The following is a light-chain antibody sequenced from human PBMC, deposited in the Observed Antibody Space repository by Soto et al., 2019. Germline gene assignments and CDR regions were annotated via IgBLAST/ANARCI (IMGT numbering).Light chain of an antibody. CDR2: AAS. CDR1: QGITDF. J-gene: IGKJ4*01. Sequence: DTQLTQSPSFLSASVGDRVTISCRASQGITDFLAWYQQKPGKAPKLLIYAASTLQSGVPSRFSGSASGTEFTLTISSLQPEDFATYFCQQFNVYPLTFGGGTMLEIK. V-gene: IGKV1-9*01. CDR3: QQFNVYPLT.